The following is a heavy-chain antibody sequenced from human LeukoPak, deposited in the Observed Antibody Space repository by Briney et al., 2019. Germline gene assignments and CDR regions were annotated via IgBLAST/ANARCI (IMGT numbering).Heavy chain of an antibody. Sequence: SETLSLTCAVYGGSFSGYYWSWIRQPPGKGLEWIGEINHSGSTNYNPSLKSRVTISVDTSKNQFSLKLSSVTAADTAVYYCAIPTVVTPFAFDIWGQGTMVTVSS. J-gene: IGHJ3*02. CDR2: INHSGST. CDR1: GGSFSGYY. D-gene: IGHD4-23*01. V-gene: IGHV4-34*01. CDR3: AIPTVVTPFAFDI.